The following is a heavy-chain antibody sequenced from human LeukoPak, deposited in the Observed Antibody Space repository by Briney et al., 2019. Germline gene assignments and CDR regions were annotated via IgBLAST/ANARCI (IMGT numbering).Heavy chain of an antibody. CDR1: GYTFTGYY. CDR3: ARRNYGDYESYYYYGMDV. J-gene: IGHJ6*02. Sequence: SVKVSCKASGYTFTGYYKHWVRQAPGQGLEWMGRIIPILGIANYAQKFQGRVTITADKSTSTAYMELSSLRSEDTAVYYCARRNYGDYESYYYYGMDVWGQGTTVTVSS. CDR2: IIPILGIA. V-gene: IGHV1-69*02. D-gene: IGHD4-17*01.